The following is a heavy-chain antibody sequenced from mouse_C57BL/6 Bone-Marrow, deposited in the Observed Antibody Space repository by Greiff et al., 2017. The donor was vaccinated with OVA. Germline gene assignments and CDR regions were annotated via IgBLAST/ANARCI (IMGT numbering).Heavy chain of an antibody. J-gene: IGHJ4*01. CDR1: GFTFSDYG. V-gene: IGHV5-17*01. CDR2: ISSGSSTI. CDR3: ARKVGGAMDY. D-gene: IGHD1-1*01. Sequence: EVMLVESGGGLVKPGGSLKLSCAASGFTFSDYGMHWVRQAPEKGLEWVAYISSGSSTIYYADTVKGRFTISRDNAKNTLFLQRTSLRSEDTAMYYCARKVGGAMDYWGQGTSVTVSS.